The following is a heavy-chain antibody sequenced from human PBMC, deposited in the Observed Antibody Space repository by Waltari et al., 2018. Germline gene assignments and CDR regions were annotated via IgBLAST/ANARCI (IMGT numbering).Heavy chain of an antibody. Sequence: EVQLVQSGAAVKKPGESLTISCTGSGYTFTTYWIGWVRQMPGKGLEWMGLIYPGDSDRRYSPSFQGQVTFSADKSISTAYLQWSSLKASDTAIYYCARGSTFYGLDVWGQGTPVIVS. CDR1: GYTFTTYW. J-gene: IGHJ6*02. CDR2: IYPGDSDR. CDR3: ARGSTFYGLDV. D-gene: IGHD6-13*01. V-gene: IGHV5-51*01.